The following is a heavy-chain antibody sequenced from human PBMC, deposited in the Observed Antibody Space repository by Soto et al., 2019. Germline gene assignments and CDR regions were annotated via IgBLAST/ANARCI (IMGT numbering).Heavy chain of an antibody. V-gene: IGHV1-69*01. J-gene: IGHJ6*02. CDR2: SIPIFGTA. CDR1: GGTFNNYP. CDR3: ARGRGYSGDDHYYFFDMDV. D-gene: IGHD5-12*01. Sequence: QVQLVQSGAEVKKPGSSVKVSCKASGGTFNNYPITWVRQAPGQGLEWMGGSIPIFGTANYAQKFQGRVTITRDEATSTANMARSSLRSEDTAVYYCARGRGYSGDDHYYFFDMDVWGQGTTVTVSS.